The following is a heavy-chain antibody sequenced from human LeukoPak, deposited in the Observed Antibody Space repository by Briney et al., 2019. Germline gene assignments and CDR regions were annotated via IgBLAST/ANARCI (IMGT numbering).Heavy chain of an antibody. D-gene: IGHD1-26*01. V-gene: IGHV3-7*01. CDR2: IKQDGSEK. J-gene: IGHJ2*01. CDR1: GFTVSTNS. Sequence: GGSLRLSCTVSGFTVSTNSMSWVRQAPGKGLEWVANIKQDGSEKFYVDSVKGRFTISRDNAKNSLFLQMNSLRAEDTAVYYCVRWIASGSGIYWYFDVWGRGTLVTVSS. CDR3: VRWIASGSGIYWYFDV.